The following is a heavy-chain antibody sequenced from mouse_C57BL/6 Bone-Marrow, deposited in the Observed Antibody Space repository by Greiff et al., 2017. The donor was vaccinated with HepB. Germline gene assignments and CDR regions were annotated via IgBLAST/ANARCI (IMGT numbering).Heavy chain of an antibody. CDR1: GYTFTIYG. CDR2: IYPRSGNT. D-gene: IGHD2-3*01. Sequence: QVQLQQSGAELARPGASVKLSCKASGYTFTIYGISWVKQRTGQGLEWIGEIYPRSGNTYYMKKFKGKATLTADKSSSTAYMELRSLTSEDSAVYFCAREGWLLRRYFDVWGTGTTVTVSS. J-gene: IGHJ1*03. V-gene: IGHV1-81*01. CDR3: AREGWLLRRYFDV.